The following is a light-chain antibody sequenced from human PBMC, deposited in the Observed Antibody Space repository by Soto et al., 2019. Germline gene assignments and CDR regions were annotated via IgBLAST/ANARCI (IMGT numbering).Light chain of an antibody. CDR3: HHFGSLPET. CDR1: QTVRNNY. CDR2: GAS. V-gene: IGKV3-20*01. J-gene: IGKJ1*01. Sequence: EFVLTQSPCTLSLSPGERATLSCRASQTVRNNYLAWYQQKPGQAPRLLIYGASSRATGFTDRFSGSGSGTDFTLTISRLEPEDFAVYYCHHFGSLPETFGQGTKVDIK.